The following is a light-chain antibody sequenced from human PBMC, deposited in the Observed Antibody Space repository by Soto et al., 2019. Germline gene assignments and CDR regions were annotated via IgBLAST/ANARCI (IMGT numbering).Light chain of an antibody. CDR1: SSNIGAGYD. Sequence: QSVLTQAPSVSGAPGQRVTISCTGSSSNIGAGYDVHWYRQLPGTAPKVLIYGNKNRPSGVPDRFSGSKSDSSASLAITGLQDEDEGDYYCQSYDSSLTGWVFGGGTKLTVL. CDR2: GNK. CDR3: QSYDSSLTGWV. V-gene: IGLV1-40*01. J-gene: IGLJ3*02.